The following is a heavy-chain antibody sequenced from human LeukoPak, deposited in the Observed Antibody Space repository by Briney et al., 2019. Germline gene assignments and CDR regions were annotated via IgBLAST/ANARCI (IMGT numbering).Heavy chain of an antibody. CDR2: MNPNSGNT. V-gene: IGHV1-8*03. D-gene: IGHD6-13*01. Sequence: ASVKVSCKASGYTFTSYDINWVRQATGQGLEWMGWMNPNSGNTGYAQKFQGRVTITRNTSISTAYMELSSLRSEDTAVYYCARDSRYSSSRGPYYGMDVWGQGTTVTVSS. CDR3: ARDSRYSSSRGPYYGMDV. J-gene: IGHJ6*02. CDR1: GYTFTSYD.